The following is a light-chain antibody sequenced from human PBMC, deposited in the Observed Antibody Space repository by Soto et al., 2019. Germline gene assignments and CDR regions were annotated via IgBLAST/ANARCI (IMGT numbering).Light chain of an antibody. CDR2: DIS. V-gene: IGKV3-11*01. CDR3: QQRSNWPPTWT. CDR1: QSVGNK. Sequence: EIFVTQSPSTLSVSPVEIATLSCRASQSVGNKVAWYQHKPGQTPRLIIYDISTRAAGVPARFSGSGYGTDFTLTISSLQSEDFAVYYCQQRSNWPPTWTFGQGTKVDIK. J-gene: IGKJ1*01.